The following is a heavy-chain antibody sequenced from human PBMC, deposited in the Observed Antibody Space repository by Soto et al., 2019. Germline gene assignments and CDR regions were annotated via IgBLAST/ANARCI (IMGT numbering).Heavy chain of an antibody. CDR2: ISGSGGST. V-gene: IGHV3-23*01. Sequence: GGSLRLSCAASGFTFSSYAMSWVRQAPGKGLEWVSAISGSGGSTYYADSVKGRFTISRDNSKNTLYLQMNSLRAEDTAVYYCAKVLGVYCSGGSCLTNWFDPWGQGTLVTVSS. D-gene: IGHD2-15*01. CDR3: AKVLGVYCSGGSCLTNWFDP. CDR1: GFTFSSYA. J-gene: IGHJ5*02.